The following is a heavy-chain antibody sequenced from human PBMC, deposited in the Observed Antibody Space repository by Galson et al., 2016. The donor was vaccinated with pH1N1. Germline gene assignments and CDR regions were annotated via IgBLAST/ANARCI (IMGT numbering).Heavy chain of an antibody. J-gene: IGHJ4*02. V-gene: IGHV1-18*01. D-gene: IGHD5-18*01. Sequence: SCKASGYTFTNYGITWVRQAPGQGLEWMAWMSAYNGNTNYAQKFQGRVTMATDTSTNTAYMELRNLTSDDTAVYYCARDVRISLWLPDFWVQGTLVTVSS. CDR3: ARDVRISLWLPDF. CDR2: MSAYNGNT. CDR1: GYTFTNYG.